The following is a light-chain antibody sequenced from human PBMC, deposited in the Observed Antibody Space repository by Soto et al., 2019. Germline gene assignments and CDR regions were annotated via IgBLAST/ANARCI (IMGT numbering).Light chain of an antibody. Sequence: EIVLTQSPATLYLSPGERATLSCRASQSVRTYLAGYQQKPGQAHRLLIYDASNRAADIPARFSGSGSGTDFTVTISSLEPEDFEVYYCQYRRIGWTFGQGTKVEIQ. V-gene: IGKV3-11*01. J-gene: IGKJ1*01. CDR3: QYRRIGWT. CDR2: DAS. CDR1: QSVRTY.